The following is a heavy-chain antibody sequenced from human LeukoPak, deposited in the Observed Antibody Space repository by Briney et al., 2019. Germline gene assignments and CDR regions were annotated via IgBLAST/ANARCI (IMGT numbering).Heavy chain of an antibody. J-gene: IGHJ4*02. CDR1: GYTFASYL. D-gene: IGHD2-21*01. CDR2: IYPTSGTT. V-gene: IGHV1-46*01. CDR3: ARGIVEISNTRGFDF. Sequence: ASVKVSCKASGYTFASYLLHWVRQAPGQGLEWMGFIYPTSGTTRYAQDFQGRVTMTRDTSTSTVYMDLNSLRSEDTAVYYCARGIVEISNTRGFDFWGQGSLVTASS.